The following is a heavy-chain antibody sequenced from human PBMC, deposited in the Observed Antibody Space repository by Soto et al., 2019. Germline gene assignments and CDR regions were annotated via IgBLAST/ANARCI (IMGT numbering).Heavy chain of an antibody. CDR1: GADINTYS. D-gene: IGHD3-10*01. V-gene: IGHV4-4*07. CDR2: IYTSASI. Sequence: SETLSLTCSVSGADINTYSWTWIRQPAGKGLEWIGRIYTSASINYNPSLKGRVTLSVDTSTNQVSLRLASVTAADTAIYYCARDRGAGHNFYYGMDVWGQGTTVTVSS. CDR3: ARDRGAGHNFYYGMDV. J-gene: IGHJ6*02.